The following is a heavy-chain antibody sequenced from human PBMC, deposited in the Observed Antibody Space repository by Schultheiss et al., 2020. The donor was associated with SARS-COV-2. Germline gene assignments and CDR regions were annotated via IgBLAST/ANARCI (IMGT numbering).Heavy chain of an antibody. J-gene: IGHJ5*02. CDR1: GYTFTGYY. D-gene: IGHD3-9*01. Sequence: ASVKVSCKASGYTFTGYYMHWVRQAPGQGLEWMGWINPNSGGTNYAQKFQGWVTMTRDTSISTAYMELSRLRSDDTAVYYCARGPTILTGYYSNNWFDPWGQGTLVTVSS. CDR2: INPNSGGT. V-gene: IGHV1-2*04. CDR3: ARGPTILTGYYSNNWFDP.